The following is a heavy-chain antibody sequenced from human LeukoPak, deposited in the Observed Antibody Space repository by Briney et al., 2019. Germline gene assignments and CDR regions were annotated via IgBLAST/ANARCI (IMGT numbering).Heavy chain of an antibody. D-gene: IGHD3-3*01. CDR2: FDPEDGET. Sequence: ASVKDSRKVSGYTHPELSMHWVRQPPGKGLEWMGGFDPEDGETIYAQKFQGRVTMTEDTSTDTAYMELSSLRSEDTAVYYCARLFWSGQNANFDYWGQGTLVTVSS. V-gene: IGHV1-24*01. CDR1: GYTHPELS. CDR3: ARLFWSGQNANFDY. J-gene: IGHJ4*02.